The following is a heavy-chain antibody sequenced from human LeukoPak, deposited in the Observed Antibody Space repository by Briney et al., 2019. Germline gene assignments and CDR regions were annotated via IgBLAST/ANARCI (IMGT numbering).Heavy chain of an antibody. Sequence: GGSLRLSCAASGFTVSGSGMHWVRQASGKGLEWFGRIRSKAEGSATAYGASVKGRFTISRDDSKNTAYLQMNSLKTEDTAVYYCTRLKGSGNSYDYYYYGMDVWGQGTTVTVSS. D-gene: IGHD3-10*01. CDR2: IRSKAEGSAT. CDR1: GFTVSGSG. J-gene: IGHJ6*02. CDR3: TRLKGSGNSYDYYYYGMDV. V-gene: IGHV3-73*01.